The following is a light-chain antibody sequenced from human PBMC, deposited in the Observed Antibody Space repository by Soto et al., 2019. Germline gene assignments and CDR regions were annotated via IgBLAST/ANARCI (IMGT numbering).Light chain of an antibody. V-gene: IGKV1-39*01. Sequence: DIKMTQSPSSLSVSVGDRVTITCRASQSIGCFLNWYQQTPGKAPKLLIYAASSLQSGVPSRFSGSGSGTDFTLTISSLQPEDFATYYCQQSYSTPLTFGGGTKVDIK. CDR2: AAS. CDR3: QQSYSTPLT. J-gene: IGKJ4*01. CDR1: QSIGCF.